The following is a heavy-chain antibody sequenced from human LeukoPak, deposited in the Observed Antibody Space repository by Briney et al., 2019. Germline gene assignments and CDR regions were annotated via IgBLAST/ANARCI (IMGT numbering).Heavy chain of an antibody. CDR3: ARRALGATFFDY. D-gene: IGHD5-12*01. J-gene: IGHJ4*02. V-gene: IGHV4-4*09. CDR2: IYSSGST. CDR1: GGSMNNYY. Sequence: SETLSLTCTVSGGSMNNYYWSWLRQPPGKGLEWIGYIYSSGSTTYNPSLRSRVTISVDTSKTQFSLKLNSVTAAETAVYYGARRALGATFFDYWGQGTLVTVSS.